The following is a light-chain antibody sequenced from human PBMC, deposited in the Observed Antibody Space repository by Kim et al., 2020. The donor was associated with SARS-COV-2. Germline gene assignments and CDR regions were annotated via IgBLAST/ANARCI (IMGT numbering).Light chain of an antibody. Sequence: QSLTISCTGTSGDVGGYNYVSWYQQHPGKAPKLMIYDVSNRPSGVSNRFSGSKSGNTASLTISGLQAEDEADYYCNSYTSSSTLWVFGGGTQLTVL. CDR1: SGDVGGYNY. CDR3: NSYTSSSTLWV. V-gene: IGLV2-14*03. CDR2: DVS. J-gene: IGLJ3*02.